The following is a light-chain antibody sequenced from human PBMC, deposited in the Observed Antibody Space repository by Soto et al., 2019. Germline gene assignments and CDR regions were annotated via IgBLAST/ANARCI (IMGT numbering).Light chain of an antibody. Sequence: IVMTHSPATLSVSPGERATLSCRASQSVSSDLAWYQQKPGQVPRLLIYDASTRATDIPARFSGSGSGTDFTLTISSLEPEDLAVYYCQQRSNWPRTFGQGTKVDIK. CDR2: DAS. J-gene: IGKJ1*01. CDR3: QQRSNWPRT. V-gene: IGKV3-11*01. CDR1: QSVSSD.